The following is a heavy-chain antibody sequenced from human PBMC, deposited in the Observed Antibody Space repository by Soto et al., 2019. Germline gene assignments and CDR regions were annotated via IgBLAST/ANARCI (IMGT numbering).Heavy chain of an antibody. D-gene: IGHD6-6*01. J-gene: IGHJ4*02. CDR1: GFSLRNARMG. CDR2: IFSNDEK. Sequence: SGPTLVNPTATLTLTCTVSGFSLRNARMGVSWIRQPPGKALEWLAHIFSNDEKSYSTSLKSRLTISKDTSKSQVVLTMTNMDPVDTATYYCARIEDIAARLDYFDYWGQGTLVTVSS. CDR3: ARIEDIAARLDYFDY. V-gene: IGHV2-26*01.